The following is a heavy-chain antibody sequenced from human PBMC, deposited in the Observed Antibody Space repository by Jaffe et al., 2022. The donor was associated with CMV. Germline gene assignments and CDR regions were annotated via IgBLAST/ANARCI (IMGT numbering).Heavy chain of an antibody. CDR1: GFTFSTYA. V-gene: IGHV3-64D*06. J-gene: IGHJ2*01. CDR2: ISSNGRDT. D-gene: IGHD6-19*01. CDR3: VRRVAVTGPSTTLYFDL. Sequence: EVQLVESGGDLVQPGGSLRLSCSVAGFTFSTYAMHWVRQAPGKGLEYVSSISSNGRDTYYADSVKDRFTISRDNPKNTLFLQMSSLRVEDTAMYYCVRRVAVTGPSTTLYFDLWGRGTLVTVSS.